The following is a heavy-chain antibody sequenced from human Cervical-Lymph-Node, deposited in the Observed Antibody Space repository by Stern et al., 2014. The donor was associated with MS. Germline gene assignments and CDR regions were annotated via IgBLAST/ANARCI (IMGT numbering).Heavy chain of an antibody. CDR2: FNPSGGKT. CDR3: ARVLSLATSDS. V-gene: IGHV1-46*01. CDR1: GYTFTTYY. D-gene: IGHD1-1*01. Sequence: VQLVQSGAEIRKPGASVKISCEASGYTFTTYYMHWVRQAPGQGLEWVAVFNPSGGKTNYDQRFQGRVPVTGDTSTSTVYMELTGLRSEDTAVYYCARVLSLATSDSWGQGTLVIVSS. J-gene: IGHJ4*02.